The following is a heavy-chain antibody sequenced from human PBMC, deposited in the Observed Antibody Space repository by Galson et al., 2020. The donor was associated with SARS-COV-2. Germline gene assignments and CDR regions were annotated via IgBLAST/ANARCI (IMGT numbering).Heavy chain of an antibody. J-gene: IGHJ3*02. D-gene: IGHD5-12*01. Sequence: GESLKISCVASGFTFDSYVMGWFRQAPGKGLQWVSTANHDHDTKHYADSVKGRFTISRDTSKNTLSLQMNSLRAEDTATYYCAKGLFSGHPYRTYGIWGQGTGVTVSS. V-gene: IGHV3-23*01. CDR2: ANHDHDTK. CDR3: AKGLFSGHPYRTYGI. CDR1: GFTFDSYV.